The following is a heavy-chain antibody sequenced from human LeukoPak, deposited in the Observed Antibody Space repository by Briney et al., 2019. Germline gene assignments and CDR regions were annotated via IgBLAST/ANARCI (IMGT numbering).Heavy chain of an antibody. V-gene: IGHV4-30-2*01. CDR1: GGSISSGGYS. Sequence: SETLSLTCAVSGGSISSGGYSWSWIRQPPGQGLEWIGYIYHSGSTYYNPSLKSRVTISVDRSKNQFSLKLSSVTAADTAVYYCARDAGYSYGFDPWGQGTLVTVSS. CDR3: ARDAGYSYGFDP. J-gene: IGHJ5*02. CDR2: IYHSGST. D-gene: IGHD5-18*01.